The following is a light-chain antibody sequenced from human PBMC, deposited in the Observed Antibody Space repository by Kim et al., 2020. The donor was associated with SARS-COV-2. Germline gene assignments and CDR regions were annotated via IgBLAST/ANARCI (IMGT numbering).Light chain of an antibody. CDR1: SSNIGGNA. Sequence: QSVLTPPPSASGTPGQRVTISCSGSSSNIGGNAVTWYQQLPGTAPKLLIYNNNQRPSGVPDRFSGSKSGTSASLAISGLQSEDEADYYCAAWDDSLNGPVFGGGTQLTGL. V-gene: IGLV1-44*01. J-gene: IGLJ3*02. CDR2: NNN. CDR3: AAWDDSLNGPV.